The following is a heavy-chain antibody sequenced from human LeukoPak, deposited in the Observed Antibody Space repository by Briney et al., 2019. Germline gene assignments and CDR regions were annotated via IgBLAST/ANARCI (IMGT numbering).Heavy chain of an antibody. CDR2: IYTSGST. CDR3: VRQDSSSWVLGY. D-gene: IGHD6-13*01. Sequence: SETLSLTCTVSGGSISSYYWSWMRQPPGKGLEWIGYIYTSGSTNYNPSLKSRVTISVDTSKNQFSLKLSSVTAADTAVYYCVRQDSSSWVLGYWGQGTLVTVSS. V-gene: IGHV4-4*09. J-gene: IGHJ4*02. CDR1: GGSISSYY.